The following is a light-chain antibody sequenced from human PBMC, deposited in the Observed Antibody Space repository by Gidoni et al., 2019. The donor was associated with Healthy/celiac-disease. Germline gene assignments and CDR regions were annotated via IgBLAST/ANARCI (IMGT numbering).Light chain of an antibody. CDR1: QSVSSN. J-gene: IGKJ1*01. V-gene: IGKV3-15*01. CDR2: GAS. CDR3: QQYNNWPGT. Sequence: IVMTQSPATLSVFPGERATLSCRASQSVSSNLAWYQQKPGQAPRLLIYGASTRATGIPARFSGSGSGTEFTLTISSLQSEDFAVYYCQQYNNWPGTFGQGTKVEIK.